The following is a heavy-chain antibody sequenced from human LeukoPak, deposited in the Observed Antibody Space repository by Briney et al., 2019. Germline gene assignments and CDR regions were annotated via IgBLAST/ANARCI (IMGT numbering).Heavy chain of an antibody. D-gene: IGHD6-13*01. Sequence: SETLSLTCTVSGGSISSYYWSWIRQPPGKGLEWIGYIYYSGSTNYNPSLKSRVTISVDTSKNQFPLKLSSVTAADTAVYYCARDIGSSWYYAFDIWGQGTMVTVSS. CDR1: GGSISSYY. V-gene: IGHV4-59*01. CDR2: IYYSGST. CDR3: ARDIGSSWYYAFDI. J-gene: IGHJ3*02.